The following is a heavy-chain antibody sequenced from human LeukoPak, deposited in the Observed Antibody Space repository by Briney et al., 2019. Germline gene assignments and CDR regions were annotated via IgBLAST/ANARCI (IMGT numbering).Heavy chain of an antibody. CDR3: ASRYCNTNAYLGVFDC. CDR2: IYSGGST. Sequence: PGGSLRLSCAASGFTVSSNYMSWVRQAPGKGLGWVSVIYSGGSTYYADSVKGRFTISRDNSKNTLYLQMNSLRAEDTAIYYCASRYCNTNAYLGVFDCWGQGTLVTVSS. V-gene: IGHV3-53*01. D-gene: IGHD7-27*01. J-gene: IGHJ4*02. CDR1: GFTVSSNY.